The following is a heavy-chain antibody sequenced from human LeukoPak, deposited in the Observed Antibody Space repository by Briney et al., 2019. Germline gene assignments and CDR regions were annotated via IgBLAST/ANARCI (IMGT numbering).Heavy chain of an antibody. CDR1: GFTFSNYA. J-gene: IGHJ4*02. V-gene: IGHV3-23*01. CDR2: IGGSGTGT. Sequence: GGPPRLSCAASGFTFSNYAMNWVRQAPGKGLEWISGIGGSGTGTFYADSVKGRFTISRDNSKNTLFLQMTSLRAEDTAIYYCAKDSDTPGYFDYWGQGTPVTVSS. CDR3: AKDSDTPGYFDY. D-gene: IGHD2-2*02.